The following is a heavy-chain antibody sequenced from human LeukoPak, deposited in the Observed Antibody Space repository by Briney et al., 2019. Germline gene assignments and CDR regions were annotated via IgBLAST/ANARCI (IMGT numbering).Heavy chain of an antibody. CDR1: GFTFSSYS. J-gene: IGHJ4*02. D-gene: IGHD3-10*01. V-gene: IGHV3-21*01. CDR3: ASHGSGSYYIPDY. CDR2: ISSSSSYI. Sequence: GGSLRLSCAASGFTFSSYSTNWVRQAPGKGLEWVSSISSSSSYIYYADSVKGRFTISRDNAKNSLYLQMNSLRAEDTAVYYCASHGSGSYYIPDYWGQGTLVTVSS.